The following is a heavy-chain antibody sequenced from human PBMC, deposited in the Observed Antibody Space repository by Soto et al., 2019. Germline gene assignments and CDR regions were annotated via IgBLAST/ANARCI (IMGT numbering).Heavy chain of an antibody. CDR2: IYYSGST. Sequence: SLTCTVSGGSISSGGYYWSWIRQHPGKGLEWIGYIYYSGSTYYNPSLKSRVTISVDTSKNQFSLKLSSVTAADTAVYYCARDGHSGYDLRGYYYYGKDVWGQGTTVTVSS. V-gene: IGHV4-31*03. D-gene: IGHD5-12*01. J-gene: IGHJ6*02. CDR1: GGSISSGGYY. CDR3: ARDGHSGYDLRGYYYYGKDV.